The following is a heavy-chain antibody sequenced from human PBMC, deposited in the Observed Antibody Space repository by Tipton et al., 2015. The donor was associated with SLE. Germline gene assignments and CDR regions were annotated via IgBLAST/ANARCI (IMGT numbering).Heavy chain of an antibody. V-gene: IGHV4-39*07. D-gene: IGHD4-23*01. Sequence: LRLSCTVSGGSISSSTYYWGWIRQPPGKGLEWIGTIYYSGSTYYNPSLKSRVTISVDTSKNQFSLKLSSVTAADTAVYYCARETVTKDAFDIWGQGTMVTVSS. CDR1: GGSISSSTYY. CDR2: IYYSGST. CDR3: ARETVTKDAFDI. J-gene: IGHJ3*02.